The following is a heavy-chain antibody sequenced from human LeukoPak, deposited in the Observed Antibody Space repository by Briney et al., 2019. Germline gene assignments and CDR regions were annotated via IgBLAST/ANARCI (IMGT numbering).Heavy chain of an antibody. Sequence: PSETLSLTCTVSGGSISSYYWSWIRQPAGKGLEWIGRIYTSGSTNYNPSLKSRVTMSVDTSKNQFSLKLSSVTAADTAVYYCARSQKASSSWYGRQYNWFDPWGQGTLVTVSS. CDR1: GGSISSYY. J-gene: IGHJ5*02. D-gene: IGHD6-13*01. V-gene: IGHV4-4*07. CDR3: ARSQKASSSWYGRQYNWFDP. CDR2: IYTSGST.